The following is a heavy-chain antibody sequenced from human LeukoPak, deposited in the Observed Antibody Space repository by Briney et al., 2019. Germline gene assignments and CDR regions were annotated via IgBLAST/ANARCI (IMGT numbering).Heavy chain of an antibody. V-gene: IGHV4-30-4*01. D-gene: IGHD2-15*01. Sequence: SETLSLTCTVSGGSISSGDYYWSWIRQPPGKGLEWIGYIYCSGSTYYNPSLKSRVTISVDTSKNQFSLKLSSVTAADTAVHYCARGSGGSFPSWFDPWGQGTLVTVSS. CDR1: GGSISSGDYY. CDR3: ARGSGGSFPSWFDP. J-gene: IGHJ5*02. CDR2: IYCSGST.